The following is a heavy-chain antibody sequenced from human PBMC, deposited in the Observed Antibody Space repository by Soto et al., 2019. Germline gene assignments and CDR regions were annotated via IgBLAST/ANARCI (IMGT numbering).Heavy chain of an antibody. V-gene: IGHV3-11*01. CDR2: ITPRGKTN. J-gene: IGHJ2*01. CDR3: ARVTNYRYFDL. Sequence: QVQLVESGGGLVKPGVSLRLSCAASGFTFRDYYMTWIRQAPGKGLAWVSYITPRGKTNYYADSVKGRFTLSRDNAKNSVSLALDSLSVDDSAVYYCARVTNYRYFDLWGRGALVTVSS. CDR1: GFTFRDYY.